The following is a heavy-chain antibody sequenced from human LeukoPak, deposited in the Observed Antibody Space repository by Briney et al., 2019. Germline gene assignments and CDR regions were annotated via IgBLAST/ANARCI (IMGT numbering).Heavy chain of an antibody. CDR2: IYYSGST. V-gene: IGHV4-59*08. J-gene: IGHJ6*02. Sequence: SETLSLTCTVSGGSISSCYWSWIRQPPGKGLEWIGYIYYSGSTNYNPSLKSRVTISVDTSKNQFSLKLSSVTAADTAVYYCARMATIQSYYGMDVWAQGTTVTVSS. CDR1: GGSISSCY. CDR3: ARMATIQSYYGMDV. D-gene: IGHD5-24*01.